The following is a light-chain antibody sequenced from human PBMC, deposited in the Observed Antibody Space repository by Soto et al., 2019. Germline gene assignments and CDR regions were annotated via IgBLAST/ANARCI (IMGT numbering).Light chain of an antibody. CDR1: SANIGSNP. CDR2: SNN. Sequence: QSVLTQPPSASVTPGQRVTISCSGSSANIGSNPVNWYQQLPGTAPKLLIYSNNQRPSGVPDRFSGSKSGTSASLAISGLQSEDEAAYYCAAWDDSLNWVFGGGTKLTVL. CDR3: AAWDDSLNWV. V-gene: IGLV1-44*01. J-gene: IGLJ3*02.